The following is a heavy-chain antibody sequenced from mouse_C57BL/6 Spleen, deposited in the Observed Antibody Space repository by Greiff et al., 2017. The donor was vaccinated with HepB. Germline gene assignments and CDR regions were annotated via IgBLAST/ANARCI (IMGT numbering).Heavy chain of an antibody. CDR1: GYTFTSYW. CDR3: ARTGAPRADY. D-gene: IGHD3-1*01. J-gene: IGHJ4*01. V-gene: IGHV1-61*01. CDR2: IYPSDSET. Sequence: QVQLQQPGAELVRPGSSVKLSCKASGYTFTSYWMDWVKQRPGQGLEWIGNIYPSDSETHYNQKFKDKATLTVDKSSSTAYMQLSSLTSEDSAVYYCARTGAPRADYWGQGTSVTVSS.